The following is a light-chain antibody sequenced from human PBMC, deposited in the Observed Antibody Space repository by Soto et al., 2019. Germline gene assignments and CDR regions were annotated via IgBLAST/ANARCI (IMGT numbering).Light chain of an antibody. CDR1: SSDVGGYNY. Sequence: QSALTQPASVSGSPGQSITISCTGTSSDVGGYNYVSWYQQHPGKAPKLMIYEVSNRPSGVSNRFSGYKSGNTASLTISGLQAEDEDDYYCSSYTSSSTLVFGGGTKLT. CDR2: EVS. CDR3: SSYTSSSTLV. J-gene: IGLJ3*02. V-gene: IGLV2-14*01.